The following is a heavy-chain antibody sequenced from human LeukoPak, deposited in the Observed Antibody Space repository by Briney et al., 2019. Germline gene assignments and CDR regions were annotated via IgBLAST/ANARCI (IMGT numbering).Heavy chain of an antibody. J-gene: IGHJ6*04. V-gene: IGHV3-33*08. CDR1: GFTFSSYG. Sequence: PGGSLRPSCAASGFTFSSYGMHWVRQAPGKGLEWVAVIWYDGSNKYYADSVKGRFTISRDNSKSTLYLQMNSLRAEDTAVYYCASSSSWLFLNAEVNGMDVWGKGTTVTVSS. CDR2: IWYDGSNK. D-gene: IGHD6-13*01. CDR3: ASSSSWLFLNAEVNGMDV.